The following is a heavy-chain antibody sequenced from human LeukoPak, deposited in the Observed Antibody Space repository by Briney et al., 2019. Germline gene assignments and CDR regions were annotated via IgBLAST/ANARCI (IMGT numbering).Heavy chain of an antibody. CDR2: ISSSSSYI. D-gene: IGHD4-17*01. V-gene: IGHV3-21*01. Sequence: GGSLRLSCAASGFTFSSYSMNWVRQAPGRGLEWVSSISSSSSYIYYADSVKGRFTISRDNAKNSLYLQMNSLRAEGTAVYYCARAAGITVTRAWFDPWGQGTLVTVSS. J-gene: IGHJ5*02. CDR3: ARAAGITVTRAWFDP. CDR1: GFTFSSYS.